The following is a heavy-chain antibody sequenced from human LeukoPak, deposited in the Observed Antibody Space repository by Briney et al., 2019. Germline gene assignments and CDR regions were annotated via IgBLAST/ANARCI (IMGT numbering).Heavy chain of an antibody. Sequence: GGSLRLSCTASGFSVRSSYMSWVRQAPGKGLEWVSIIYDDRSTYYAASVKGRFTISRDDSKNTLLLQMDSLRAEDTAIYYCAGDSAFSSYSYWGQGALVTVSS. CDR2: IYDDRST. CDR3: AGDSAFSSYSY. D-gene: IGHD2-15*01. V-gene: IGHV3-53*01. J-gene: IGHJ4*02. CDR1: GFSVRSSY.